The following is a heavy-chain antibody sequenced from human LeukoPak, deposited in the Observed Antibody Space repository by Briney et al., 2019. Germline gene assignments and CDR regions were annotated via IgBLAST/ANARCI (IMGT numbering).Heavy chain of an antibody. CDR3: AKFQGRIRYFDWLFPLDGY. J-gene: IGHJ4*02. V-gene: IGHV3-23*01. CDR2: ISGSGGST. D-gene: IGHD3-9*01. Sequence: GGSLTLSCPASGFTFSSYAMSWVRQAPGKGLAWVSAISGSGGSTYYADSVKGRFTISRDNSKNTLYLQMNSLRAEDTAVYYCAKFQGRIRYFDWLFPLDGYWGQGTLVTVSS. CDR1: GFTFSSYA.